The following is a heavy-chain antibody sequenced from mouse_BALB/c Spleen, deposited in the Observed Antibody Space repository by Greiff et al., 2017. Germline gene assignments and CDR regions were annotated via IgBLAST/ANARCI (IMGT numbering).Heavy chain of an antibody. CDR3: ARKETYYGNYVFAY. Sequence: QVQLQQSGPGLVQPSQSLSITCTVSGFSLTSYGVRWVRQPPGKGLEWLGVIWSGGSTDYNAAFISRLSISKDNSKSQVFFKMNSLQANDTAIYYCARKETYYGNYVFAYWGQGTLVTVSA. J-gene: IGHJ3*01. V-gene: IGHV2-2*02. D-gene: IGHD2-10*01. CDR1: GFSLTSYG. CDR2: IWSGGST.